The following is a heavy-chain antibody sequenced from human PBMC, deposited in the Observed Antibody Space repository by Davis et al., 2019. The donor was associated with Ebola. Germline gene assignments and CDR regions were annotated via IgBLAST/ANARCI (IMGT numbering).Heavy chain of an antibody. CDR1: GFTFSSYG. J-gene: IGHJ5*02. D-gene: IGHD6-19*01. CDR2: ISYDGSNK. V-gene: IGHV3-30*18. CDR3: AKGAKYSSGWNHWFDP. Sequence: PGGSLRLSCAASGFTFSSYGMHWVRQAPGKGLEWVAVISYDGSNKYYADSVKGRFTISRDNSKNTLYLQMNSLRAEDTAVYYCAKGAKYSSGWNHWFDPWGQGTLVTVSS.